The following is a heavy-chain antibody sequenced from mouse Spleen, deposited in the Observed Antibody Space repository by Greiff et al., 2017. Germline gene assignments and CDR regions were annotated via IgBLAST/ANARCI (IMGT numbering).Heavy chain of an antibody. V-gene: IGHV2-9*02. CDR3: ARDYYGSLYFDY. Sequence: VQGVESGPGLVAPSQSLSITCTVSGFSLTSYGVHWVRQPPGKGLEWLGVIWAGGSTNYNSALMSRLSISKDNSKSQVFLKMNSLQTDDTAMYYCARDYYGSLYFDYWGQGTTLTVSS. CDR1: GFSLTSYG. D-gene: IGHD1-1*01. CDR2: IWAGGST. J-gene: IGHJ2*01.